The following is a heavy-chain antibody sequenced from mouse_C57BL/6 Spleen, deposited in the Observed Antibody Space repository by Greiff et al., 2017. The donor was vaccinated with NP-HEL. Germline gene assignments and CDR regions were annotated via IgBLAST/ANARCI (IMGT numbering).Heavy chain of an antibody. Sequence: VQLQQPGAELVRPGSSVKLSCKASGYTFTSYWMHWVKQRPIQGLEWIGNIDPSDSDTHYNQKFKDKATLTVDKSSSTAYMQLSSLTSEDSAVYDCARCLDRSIPYYYAMDYWGQGTSVTVSS. V-gene: IGHV1-52*01. CDR3: ARCLDRSIPYYYAMDY. CDR2: IDPSDSDT. J-gene: IGHJ4*01. CDR1: GYTFTSYW. D-gene: IGHD2-10*02.